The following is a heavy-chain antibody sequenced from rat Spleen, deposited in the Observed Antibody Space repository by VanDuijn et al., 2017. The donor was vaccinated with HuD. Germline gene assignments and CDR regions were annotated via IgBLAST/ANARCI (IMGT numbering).Heavy chain of an antibody. CDR1: GFSFSDYC. CDR2: ISPSGGST. D-gene: IGHD1-9*01. J-gene: IGHJ2*01. V-gene: IGHV5-25*01. Sequence: EVQLVESGGGLVQPGRSMKLSCAASGFSFSDYCLTWVRQAPTKSLDWVASISPSGGSTYYRDSVKGRFTISRDNAKSTLYLQMDSLRSEDTATYYCARRHYGYTDYFDYWGQGVMVTVSS. CDR3: ARRHYGYTDYFDY.